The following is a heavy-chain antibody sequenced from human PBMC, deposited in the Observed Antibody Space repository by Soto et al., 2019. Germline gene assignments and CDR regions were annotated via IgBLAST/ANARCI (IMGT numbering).Heavy chain of an antibody. CDR2: IYWDDDK. J-gene: IGHJ4*02. CDR3: AHSSYYYGSGSYFRQMNFDY. Sequence: SGPTLVKPTQTLTLTCTFSGFSLSTSGVGVGWIRQPPGKALEWLALIYWDDDKRYSPSLKSRLTITKDTSKNQVVLTMTNMDPVDTATYYCAHSSYYYGSGSYFRQMNFDYWGQGTLVTVSS. D-gene: IGHD3-10*01. CDR1: GFSLSTSGVG. V-gene: IGHV2-5*02.